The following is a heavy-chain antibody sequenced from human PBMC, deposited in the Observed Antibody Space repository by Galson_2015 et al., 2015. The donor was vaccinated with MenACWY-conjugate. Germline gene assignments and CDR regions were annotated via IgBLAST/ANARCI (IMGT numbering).Heavy chain of an antibody. Sequence: SLRLSCAAFGFTFSSYAMSWVRQAPGKGLEWVSTITGSGGGRYYADSVRGRFTISRDNSKNTLYLQVNSLRAEDTAVYYCAKEARGSTIFGVMDVWGSGTTVAVSS. V-gene: IGHV3-23*01. CDR3: AKEARGSTIFGVMDV. J-gene: IGHJ6*03. CDR1: GFTFSSYA. CDR2: ITGSGGGR. D-gene: IGHD3-3*01.